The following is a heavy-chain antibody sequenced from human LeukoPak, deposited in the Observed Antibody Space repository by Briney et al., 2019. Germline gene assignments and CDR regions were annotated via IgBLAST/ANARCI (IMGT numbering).Heavy chain of an antibody. J-gene: IGHJ5*02. CDR3: ARDSELGNWFDP. CDR1: GGSISSSSYY. V-gene: IGHV4-39*07. D-gene: IGHD1-26*01. Sequence: SSETLSLTCTVSGGSISSSSYYWGWIRQPPGKGLEWIGSIYYSGSTYYNPSLKSRVTISVDTSKNQFSLKLSSVTAADTAVYYCARDSELGNWFDPWGQGTLVTVSS. CDR2: IYYSGST.